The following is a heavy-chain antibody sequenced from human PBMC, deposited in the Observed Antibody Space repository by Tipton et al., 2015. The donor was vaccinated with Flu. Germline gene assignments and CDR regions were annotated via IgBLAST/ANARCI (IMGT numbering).Heavy chain of an antibody. CDR2: ISANNGNT. V-gene: IGHV1-18*04. Sequence: QLVQSGPEVKKPGASVKVSCKASGYTFTSFGFTWVRQAPGQGLEWMGWISANNGNTKSAQKFQDRVTMTTDTSTSTAYMELRSLRSDDSAVYYCARANYYDLMTNWFDPWGQGTLVTVSS. CDR3: ARANYYDLMTNWFDP. J-gene: IGHJ5*02. CDR1: GYTFTSFG. D-gene: IGHD3-22*01.